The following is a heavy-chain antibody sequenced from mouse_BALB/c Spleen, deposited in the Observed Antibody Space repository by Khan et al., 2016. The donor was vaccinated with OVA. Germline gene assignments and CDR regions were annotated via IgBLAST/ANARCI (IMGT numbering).Heavy chain of an antibody. CDR3: ASSYEEDAMDC. CDR2: IDPENGNT. J-gene: IGHJ4*01. CDR1: GFNIKDYY. V-gene: IGHV14-1*02. D-gene: IGHD1-1*01. Sequence: VQLQQSGAELVRPGALVKLSCKASGFNIKDYYMYWVKQRPEQGLEWIGWIDPENGNTIYDPKFQGKASITADTSSNTANLQLSSLTSEDTAVSYCASSYEEDAMDCWGQGTSVTVSS.